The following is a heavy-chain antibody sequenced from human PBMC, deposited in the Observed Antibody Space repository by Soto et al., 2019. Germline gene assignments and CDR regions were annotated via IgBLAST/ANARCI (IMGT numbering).Heavy chain of an antibody. D-gene: IGHD3-9*01. V-gene: IGHV4-59*01. CDR2: TLYSGSP. Sequence: QVQLQESGPGLVKPSETLSLTCTVSGGSITNYYWSWIRQPPGKGLEWIGYTLYSGSPNYNPSLQSLQSRVTISVDTSRNQFSLRLTSVTAADTALYYCARHDYYHRTFDIWGQGTLVTVSS. CDR1: GGSITNYY. CDR3: ARHDYYHRTFDI. J-gene: IGHJ3*02.